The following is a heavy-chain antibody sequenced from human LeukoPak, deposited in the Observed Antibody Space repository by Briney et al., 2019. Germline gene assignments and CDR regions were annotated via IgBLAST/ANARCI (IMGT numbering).Heavy chain of an antibody. Sequence: GGSLRLSSVASGFSFKNYEKKWVRQAPGKGLEWISYISVGGSDEDYADSVKGRFSISRDNAKNSLFLQMNSLRVEDTAVYYCARDVGFNNGWPAWGQGTLVTVSS. CDR1: GFSFKNYE. CDR2: ISVGGSDE. J-gene: IGHJ5*02. D-gene: IGHD6-19*01. V-gene: IGHV3-48*03. CDR3: ARDVGFNNGWPA.